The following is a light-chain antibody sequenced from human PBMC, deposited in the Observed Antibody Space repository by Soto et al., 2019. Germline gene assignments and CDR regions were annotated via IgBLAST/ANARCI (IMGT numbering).Light chain of an antibody. CDR2: GAS. CDR3: QQRSNWPSLN. Sequence: IVLTHSPGTLSLSPWERATLSCRSSQSVSSNLAWYQQKPGQAPRLLIYGASTRATGIPARFSGSGSGTDFTLTISSLEPEDFAVYYCQQRSNWPSLNFGGGTKVDIK. J-gene: IGKJ4*01. CDR1: QSVSSN. V-gene: IGKV3-11*01.